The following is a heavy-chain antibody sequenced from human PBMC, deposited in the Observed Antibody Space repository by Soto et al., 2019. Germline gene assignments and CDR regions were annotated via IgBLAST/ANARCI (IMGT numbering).Heavy chain of an antibody. J-gene: IGHJ4*02. D-gene: IGHD3-22*01. Sequence: GESLKISCKGSVYSFTSYWIGWVRQMPGKGLEWMGIIYPGDSDTRYSPSFQGQVTISADKSISTAYLQWSSLKASDTAMYYCARRLDYYDSSGPYYFDYWGQGTLVTVSS. CDR2: IYPGDSDT. CDR3: ARRLDYYDSSGPYYFDY. V-gene: IGHV5-51*01. CDR1: VYSFTSYW.